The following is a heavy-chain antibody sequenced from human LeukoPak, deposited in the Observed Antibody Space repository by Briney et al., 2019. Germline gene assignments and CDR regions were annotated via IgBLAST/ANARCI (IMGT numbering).Heavy chain of an antibody. V-gene: IGHV3-23*01. Sequence: GGSLRLSCAASGFTFSSYAMSWVHQAPGKGLEWVSAISGSGGSTYYADSVKGRFTISRDNSKNTLYLQMNSLRAEDTAVYYCAKSLGQWLVRNWFDPWGQGTLVTVSS. CDR1: GFTFSSYA. CDR2: ISGSGGST. J-gene: IGHJ5*02. CDR3: AKSLGQWLVRNWFDP. D-gene: IGHD6-19*01.